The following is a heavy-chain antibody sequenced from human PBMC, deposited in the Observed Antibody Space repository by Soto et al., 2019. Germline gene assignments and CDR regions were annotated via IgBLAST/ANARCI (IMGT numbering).Heavy chain of an antibody. CDR1: GGTFSTYA. CDR2: IMPLYNKT. J-gene: IGHJ5*02. V-gene: IGHV1-69*06. CDR3: ARDGVLFFYKNYFDT. Sequence: QVQLVQSGAVMKKIGPSVRVSCKSSGGTFSTYAINWVRQAPGHGLDWMGLIMPLYNKTKYAQSFQGRVTITADKYTRPSYMELSGLRSDDTAVYYCARDGVLFFYKNYFDTWGQGTLVAVSS. D-gene: IGHD1-7*01.